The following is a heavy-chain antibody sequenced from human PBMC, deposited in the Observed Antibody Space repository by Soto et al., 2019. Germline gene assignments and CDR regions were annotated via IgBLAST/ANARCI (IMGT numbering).Heavy chain of an antibody. CDR3: VREGGTWGLSLGELFPTQNYHYYGTDV. CDR1: GYSFTGYY. Sequence: GASVKVSCKTSGYSFTGYYIHWLRQAPGQGPEWMGWINPNTGDARYAQKFQGWVTLTRDTSISTAYMELNRLKSGDTAVFYCVREGGTWGLSLGELFPTQNYHYYGTDVWAQGTTFTFSS. D-gene: IGHD3-10*01. V-gene: IGHV1-2*04. J-gene: IGHJ6*02. CDR2: INPNTGDA.